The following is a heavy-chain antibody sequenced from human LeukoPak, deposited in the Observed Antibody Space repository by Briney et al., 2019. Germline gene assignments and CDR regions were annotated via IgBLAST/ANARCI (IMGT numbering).Heavy chain of an antibody. J-gene: IGHJ4*02. CDR3: ARRDDILTGYPNYFDY. CDR2: IYHSGST. V-gene: IGHV4-39*07. Sequence: SSETLSLTCTVSGGSISSSSYYWGWIRQPPGKGLEWIGEIYHSGSTNYNPSLKSRVTISVDKSKNQFSLKLSSVTAADTAVYYCARRDDILTGYPNYFDYWGQGTLVTVSS. CDR1: GGSISSSSYY. D-gene: IGHD3-9*01.